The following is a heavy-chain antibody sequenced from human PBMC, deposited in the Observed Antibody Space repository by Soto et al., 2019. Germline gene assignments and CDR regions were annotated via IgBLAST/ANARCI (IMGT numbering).Heavy chain of an antibody. J-gene: IGHJ4*02. Sequence: SETLSLTCTVSGGSISSGFYYWSWIRQPPGKGLEWIGYIYNSGSTNYNPSLKSRVTISVDTSKNQFSLKLSSVTAADTAVYYCARGSTGYSSSWYRYWGQGTLVTVSS. CDR3: ARGSTGYSSSWYRY. CDR1: GGSISSGFYY. D-gene: IGHD6-13*01. V-gene: IGHV4-61*01. CDR2: IYNSGST.